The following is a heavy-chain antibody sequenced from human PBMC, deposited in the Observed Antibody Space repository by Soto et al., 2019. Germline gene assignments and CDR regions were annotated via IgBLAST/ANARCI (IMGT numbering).Heavy chain of an antibody. CDR3: VKDHDSDWYFGY. J-gene: IGHJ4*02. Sequence: EVQLVESGGDLVQPGGSLRLSCSASGFTFSSYDMHWVRQAPGKGLEYVSGINNNGGSTYYAESVKGRFTISRDDSKNTMYLQMSCLRAEDTAVYYCVKDHDSDWYFGYWGQGTLVTVSS. CDR1: GFTFSSYD. CDR2: INNNGGST. D-gene: IGHD3-9*01. V-gene: IGHV3-64D*06.